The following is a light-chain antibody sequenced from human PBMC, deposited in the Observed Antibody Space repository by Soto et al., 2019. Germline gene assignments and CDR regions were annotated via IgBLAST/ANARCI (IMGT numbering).Light chain of an antibody. V-gene: IGKV3-20*01. CDR3: QHYGGPPPWT. Sequence: ENVLTQSPGTLSLSPGERATLSCRASQSVGSYLGWYQKKPGPAPRLLLYGASNRATGIPDRFSGRVSGPDFALTISRLEPEDFAVYYCQHYGGPPPWTFGQGTKVEIK. CDR1: QSVGSY. J-gene: IGKJ1*01. CDR2: GAS.